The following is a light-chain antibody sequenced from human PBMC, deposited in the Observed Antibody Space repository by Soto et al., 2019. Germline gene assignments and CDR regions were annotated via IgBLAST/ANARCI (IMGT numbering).Light chain of an antibody. Sequence: QSVLTQPPSVSAAPGQKVTISCSGSSSNIGNNYVTWYRQLPGIAPKLLIYDNNKRPSGIPDRFSGSKSGTSATLRITGLQTGDEADYYCGTWDTSLSAGVFGGGTKLTVL. J-gene: IGLJ3*02. CDR1: SSNIGNNY. CDR2: DNN. V-gene: IGLV1-51*01. CDR3: GTWDTSLSAGV.